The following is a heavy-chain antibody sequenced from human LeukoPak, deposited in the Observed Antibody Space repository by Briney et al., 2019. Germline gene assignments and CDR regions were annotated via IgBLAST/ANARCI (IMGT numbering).Heavy chain of an antibody. D-gene: IGHD5-12*01. V-gene: IGHV3-30*18. CDR1: GFTFSSYG. J-gene: IGHJ4*02. CDR2: ISYDGSNK. Sequence: GRSLRLSCAASGFTFSSYGMHWVRQAPGKGLEWVAVISYDGSNKYYADSVKGRFTISRDNSKNTLYLQMNSLRAEDTAVYYCAKDLKQWLRSPFDYWGQGTLVTASS. CDR3: AKDLKQWLRSPFDY.